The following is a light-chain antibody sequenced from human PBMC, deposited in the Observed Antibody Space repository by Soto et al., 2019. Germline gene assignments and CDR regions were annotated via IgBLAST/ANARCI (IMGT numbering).Light chain of an antibody. CDR1: SSDVGGYKY. J-gene: IGLJ1*01. V-gene: IGLV2-8*01. Sequence: QSALTQPPSASGSPGQSVTISCTGTSSDVGGYKYVSRYQQHPGKAPKLMIFEVNKRPSGVPDRFSGSKSGNMAALTGSGLQAEDEADYYCSSYAGINNLGVFGTGTQLTV. CDR2: EVN. CDR3: SSYAGINNLGV.